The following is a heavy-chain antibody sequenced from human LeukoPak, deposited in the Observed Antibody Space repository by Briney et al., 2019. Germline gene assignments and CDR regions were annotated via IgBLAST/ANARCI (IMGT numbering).Heavy chain of an antibody. Sequence: ASVKVSCKASGGTFSSYAISWVRQAPGQGLEWMGRIIPILGIANYAQKFQGRVTITADKSTSTAYMEPSSLRSEDTAVYYCARATGLGTGAFDIWGQGTMVTVSS. V-gene: IGHV1-69*04. CDR2: IIPILGIA. CDR3: ARATGLGTGAFDI. D-gene: IGHD7-27*01. J-gene: IGHJ3*02. CDR1: GGTFSSYA.